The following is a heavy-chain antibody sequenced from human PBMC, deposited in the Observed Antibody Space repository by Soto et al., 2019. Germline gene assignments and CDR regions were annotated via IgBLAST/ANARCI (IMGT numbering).Heavy chain of an antibody. V-gene: IGHV3-23*01. Sequence: GGSLRLSCAASGFTFSSYAMSWVRQAPGKGLEWVSAISGSGGSTYYADSVKGRFTISRDNSKNTLYLQMNSLRAEGTAVYYCAKYPYGSGSYSPYYFDYWGQGTLVTVSS. CDR1: GFTFSSYA. CDR3: AKYPYGSGSYSPYYFDY. J-gene: IGHJ4*02. D-gene: IGHD3-10*01. CDR2: ISGSGGST.